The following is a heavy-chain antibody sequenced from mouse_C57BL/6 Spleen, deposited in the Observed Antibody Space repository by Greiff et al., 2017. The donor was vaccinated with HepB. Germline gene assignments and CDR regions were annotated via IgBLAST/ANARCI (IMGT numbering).Heavy chain of an antibody. V-gene: IGHV1-72*01. CDR2: IDPNSGGT. J-gene: IGHJ2*01. Sequence: QVQLQQPGAELVKPGASVKLSCKASGYTFTSYWMHWVKQRPGRGLEWIVRIDPNSGGTKYNEKFKSKATLTVDKPSSTAYMQLRSLTSEDSAVYYCARNPYYYGSSSYFDYWGQGTTLTVSS. D-gene: IGHD1-1*01. CDR1: GYTFTSYW. CDR3: ARNPYYYGSSSYFDY.